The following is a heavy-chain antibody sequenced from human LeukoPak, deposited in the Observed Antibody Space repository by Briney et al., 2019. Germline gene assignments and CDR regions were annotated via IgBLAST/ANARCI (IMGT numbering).Heavy chain of an antibody. J-gene: IGHJ4*02. CDR2: IRSKAYGGTT. Sequence: GGSLRLSCTASGFTFGDYAMSWVRQAPGKGLECVGFIRSKAYGGTTEYAASVKGRFTISRDDSKSIAYLQMNSLKTEGTAVYYCTRGYGSGSYPLDYWGQGTLVTVSS. CDR3: TRGYGSGSYPLDY. D-gene: IGHD3-10*01. CDR1: GFTFGDYA. V-gene: IGHV3-49*04.